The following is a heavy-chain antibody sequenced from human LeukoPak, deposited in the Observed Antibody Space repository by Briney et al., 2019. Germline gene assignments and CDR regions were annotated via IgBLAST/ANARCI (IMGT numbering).Heavy chain of an antibody. CDR2: ISAYNGNT. CDR3: ARDGGTVTTPLYYYYYMDV. J-gene: IGHJ6*03. D-gene: IGHD4-17*01. V-gene: IGHV1-18*01. Sequence: VASVKVSCKASGYTFTSYGISWVRQAPGQGLEWMGWISAYNGNTNYAQKLQGRVTMTTDTSTSTAYMELRSLRSDDTAVYYCARDGGTVTTPLYYYYYMDVWGKGTTVTISS. CDR1: GYTFTSYG.